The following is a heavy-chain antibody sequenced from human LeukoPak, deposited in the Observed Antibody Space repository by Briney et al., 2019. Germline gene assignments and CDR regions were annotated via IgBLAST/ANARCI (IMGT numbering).Heavy chain of an antibody. Sequence: PSETLSLTCTVSGGSISSSSYYWGWIRQPPGKGLEWIGSIYYSGSTYYNPSLKSRVTISVDTSKNQFSLKLSSVTAADTAVYYCARDRRLISGPTPSHWFDPWGQGTLVTVSS. V-gene: IGHV4-39*07. CDR3: ARDRRLISGPTPSHWFDP. D-gene: IGHD2-15*01. J-gene: IGHJ5*02. CDR1: GGSISSSSYY. CDR2: IYYSGST.